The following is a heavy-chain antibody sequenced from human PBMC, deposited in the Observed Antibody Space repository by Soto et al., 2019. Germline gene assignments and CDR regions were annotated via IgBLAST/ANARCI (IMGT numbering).Heavy chain of an antibody. CDR2: IFPGGST. V-gene: IGHV3-23*03. CDR1: GFTFSTYT. J-gene: IGHJ4*02. Sequence: PGGSLRLSCAASGFTFSTYTMNWVRQAPGKGLEWVAGIFPGGSTYYANSVKDRFTISRDHSQSSVFLQMSSLRDEDTAVYYCAKDRQPDGIWTFALWGQGTLVTVSS. CDR3: AKDRQPDGIWTFAL. D-gene: IGHD3-9*01.